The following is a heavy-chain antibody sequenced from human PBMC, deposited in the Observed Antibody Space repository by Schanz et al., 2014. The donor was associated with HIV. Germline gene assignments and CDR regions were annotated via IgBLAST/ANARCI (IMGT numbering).Heavy chain of an antibody. CDR1: GFTFSSYA. V-gene: IGHV3-7*01. D-gene: IGHD5-18*01. CDR3: AREVATGYITY. J-gene: IGHJ4*02. Sequence: EVQLLESGGGLVQPGGSLRLSCAASGFTFSSYAMSWVRQAPGKGLEWVANIKQDGSEKYYVDSVKGRFTISRDNPKTSLYLQMSSLRAEDTAVYYCAREVATGYITYWGQGTLVTVSS. CDR2: IKQDGSEK.